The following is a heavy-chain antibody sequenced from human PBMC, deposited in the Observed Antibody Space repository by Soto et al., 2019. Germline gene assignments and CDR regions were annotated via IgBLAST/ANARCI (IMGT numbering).Heavy chain of an antibody. CDR3: VKSPAGATIGAFDI. V-gene: IGHV3-64D*06. Sequence: EVQLVESGGGLVQPGGSLRLSCSASGFTFSSYAMHWVRQAPGKGLEYVSAISSNGGSTYYADSVKGRFTISRDNSKNTLYLQMSSLRAEDTAVYYCVKSPAGATIGAFDIWGQGTMVTVSS. D-gene: IGHD1-26*01. CDR2: ISSNGGST. CDR1: GFTFSSYA. J-gene: IGHJ3*02.